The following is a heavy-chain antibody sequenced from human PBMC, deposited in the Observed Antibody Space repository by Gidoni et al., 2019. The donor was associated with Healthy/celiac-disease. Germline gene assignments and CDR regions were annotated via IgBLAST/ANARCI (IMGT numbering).Heavy chain of an antibody. Sequence: QVQLVESGGGVVQPGRYLRLSCAASGFTFMSYGMHWVRQAPGKGLAWVAVISYHGSNKYYADSVKGRFTPSRDNSNNTLYLQMNRLRAEDTAVYYCAKDGGLGGSFFDYWGQGTLVTVSS. V-gene: IGHV3-30*18. D-gene: IGHD3-16*01. CDR1: GFTFMSYG. CDR2: ISYHGSNK. J-gene: IGHJ4*02. CDR3: AKDGGLGGSFFDY.